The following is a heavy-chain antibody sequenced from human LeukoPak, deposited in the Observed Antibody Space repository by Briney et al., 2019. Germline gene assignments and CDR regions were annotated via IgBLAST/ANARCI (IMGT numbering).Heavy chain of an antibody. J-gene: IGHJ6*03. V-gene: IGHV4-39*07. CDR1: GGSIRSSSYN. Sequence: SETLSLTCTVSGGSIRSSSYNWGWIRQPPGKGLEWIGSIHYTGTTFYNPSLKSRVTISVDTSKNQFSLKLSSVTAADTAVYYCARTGGSFYFYYYMDVWGKGTTVTVSS. CDR2: IHYTGTT. D-gene: IGHD1-26*01. CDR3: ARTGGSFYFYYYMDV.